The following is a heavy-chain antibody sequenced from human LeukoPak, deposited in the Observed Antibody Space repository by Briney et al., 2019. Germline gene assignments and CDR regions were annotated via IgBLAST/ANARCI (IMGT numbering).Heavy chain of an antibody. CDR1: GFTFSSYW. J-gene: IGHJ5*02. D-gene: IGHD1-26*01. V-gene: IGHV3-7*05. CDR2: IKQDGSEK. CDR3: ARGWELDP. Sequence: GGSLRLSCAGSGFTFSSYWMSWVRQAPGKGLEWVASIKQDGSEKYYVDSVKGRFTISRGNAKNSLYLQMNSLRVEDTAVYYCARGWELDPWGQGTLVTVSS.